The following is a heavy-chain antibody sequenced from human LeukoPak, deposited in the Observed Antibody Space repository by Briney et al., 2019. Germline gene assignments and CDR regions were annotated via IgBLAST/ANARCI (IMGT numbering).Heavy chain of an antibody. Sequence: GGSLRLSCAVSGFTFDDYAMHWVRQAPGKGLEWVSGISWNSGSIGYADSVKGRFTISRDNAKNSLYLQMNSLRAEDTALYYCAKSYDILSPYYYYYYMDVWGKGTTVTVSS. J-gene: IGHJ6*03. CDR3: AKSYDILSPYYYYYYMDV. V-gene: IGHV3-9*01. CDR2: ISWNSGSI. CDR1: GFTFDDYA. D-gene: IGHD3-9*01.